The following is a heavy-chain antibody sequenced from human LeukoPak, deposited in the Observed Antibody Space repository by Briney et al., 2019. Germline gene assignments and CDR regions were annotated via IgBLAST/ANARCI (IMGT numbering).Heavy chain of an antibody. D-gene: IGHD5-18*01. V-gene: IGHV3-21*01. CDR2: ISSSSSYI. J-gene: IGHJ6*02. CDR3: ARDNQGRYSYGSNYYYYYGMDV. CDR1: GFTFSSYS. Sequence: KPGGSLRLSCAASGFTFSSYSMTWVRQAPGKGLEWVSSISSSSSYIYYADSVKGRFTISRDNAKNSLYLQMNSLRAEDTAVYYCARDNQGRYSYGSNYYYYYGMDVWGQGTTVTVSS.